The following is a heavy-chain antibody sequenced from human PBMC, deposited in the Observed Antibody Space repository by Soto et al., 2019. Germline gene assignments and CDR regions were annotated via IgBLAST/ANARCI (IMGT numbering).Heavy chain of an antibody. CDR1: GGSISSGGYY. D-gene: IGHD3-22*01. J-gene: IGHJ3*02. Sequence: QVQLQESGPGLVKPSQTLSPTCTVSGGSISSGGYYWSWIRQHPGKGLEWSGYIYYSGSTYYNPSLKMRVTISVDTSKNQSVLKLSSVTAADTAVYYCARDRYYDSSGYYYHDAFDIWGQGTMVTVSS. V-gene: IGHV4-31*03. CDR3: ARDRYYDSSGYYYHDAFDI. CDR2: IYYSGST.